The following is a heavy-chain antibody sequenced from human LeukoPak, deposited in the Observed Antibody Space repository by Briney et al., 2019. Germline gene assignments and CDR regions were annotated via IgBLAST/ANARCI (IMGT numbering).Heavy chain of an antibody. CDR2: IYAGSSDA. D-gene: IGHD5-24*01. V-gene: IGHV5-51*01. Sequence: GESLRISCHGFGYPFTTSWIGWVRQVPGKGLEWTAIIYAGSSDAKYSPSFQGQVSISTDRSISTAYLHWSSLRASDTAIYYCAIINHPDGRVYWGQGTLVTVSS. CDR3: AIINHPDGRVY. J-gene: IGHJ4*02. CDR1: GYPFTTSW.